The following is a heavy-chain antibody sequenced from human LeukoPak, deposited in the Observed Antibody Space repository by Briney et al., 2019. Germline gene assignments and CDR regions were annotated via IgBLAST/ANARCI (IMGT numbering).Heavy chain of an antibody. V-gene: IGHV3-9*01. D-gene: IGHD6-19*01. Sequence: GGSLRLSCAASGFTFDEYDMHWLRHAPGKGLECVSGIRRNSGGTGYADSVRGRFTISRDKSKNTLYLQMNSLRAEDTAVYYCARTRSIGWYEGPYDGIYVWGQGTPFTVSS. CDR2: IRRNSGGT. CDR1: GFTFDEYD. J-gene: IGHJ6*02. CDR3: ARTRSIGWYEGPYDGIYV.